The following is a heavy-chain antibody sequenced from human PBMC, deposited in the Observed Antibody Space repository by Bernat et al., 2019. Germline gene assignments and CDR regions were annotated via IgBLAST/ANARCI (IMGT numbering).Heavy chain of an antibody. CDR2: ISSSSSYT. CDR3: ARGTAASAPYMDV. CDR1: GFAFSDYY. J-gene: IGHJ6*03. Sequence: QVQLVESGGGLVKPGGSLRLSCAASGFAFSDYYMSWIRQAPGKGLDWVSYISSSSSYTNYADSVKGRFTISRDNAKNSLYLQMNSMRAEDTAVYYCARGTAASAPYMDVWGKGTTVTVSS. V-gene: IGHV3-11*05.